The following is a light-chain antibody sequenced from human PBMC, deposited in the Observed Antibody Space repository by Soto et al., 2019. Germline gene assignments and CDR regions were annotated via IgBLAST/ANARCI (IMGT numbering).Light chain of an antibody. CDR3: CSYTSSSTFV. J-gene: IGLJ1*01. CDR1: SSDVGSYDR. Sequence: QSALTQPPSVSGSPGQSVTISCTGTSSDVGSYDRVSWYQQSTGTAPKLMIYEVTNRPSGVPDRFSGSKSGNTASLTISGLQAEDEADYYCCSYTSSSTFVFGSGTKLTVL. CDR2: EVT. V-gene: IGLV2-18*02.